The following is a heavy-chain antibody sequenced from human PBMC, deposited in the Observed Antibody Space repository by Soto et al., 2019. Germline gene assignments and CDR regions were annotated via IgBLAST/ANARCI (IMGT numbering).Heavy chain of an antibody. CDR3: AKDREDIEMVDAFEM. CDR1: GFAFSSYA. CDR2: ISGSGITT. V-gene: IGHV3-23*01. J-gene: IGHJ3*02. D-gene: IGHD2-15*01. Sequence: EMQLLESGGDLVQPGGSLRLSCAASGFAFSSYAMTWVRQAPGKGLEYVSAISGSGITTYYAASMKGRFIISRDNSRNTLFLHISSLRAEDTAVYYCAKDREDIEMVDAFEMWGQGTMVTVSS.